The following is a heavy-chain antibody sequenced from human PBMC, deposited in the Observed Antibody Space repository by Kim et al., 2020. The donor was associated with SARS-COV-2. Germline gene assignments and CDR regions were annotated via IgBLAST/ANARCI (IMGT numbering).Heavy chain of an antibody. CDR3: AGDLYYGSGSYYFDY. D-gene: IGHD3-10*01. J-gene: IGHJ4*02. Sequence: DSGRGRFTSTRDNSKSTLCLQMNSLRGEDTAVYYCAGDLYYGSGSYYFDYWGQGTLVTVSS. V-gene: IGHV3-53*01.